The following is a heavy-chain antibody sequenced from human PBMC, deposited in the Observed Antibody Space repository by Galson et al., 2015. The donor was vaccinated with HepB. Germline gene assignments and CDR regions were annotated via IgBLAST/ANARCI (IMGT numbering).Heavy chain of an antibody. J-gene: IGHJ4*02. Sequence: SLRLSCAVSGFTFSRHAFHWVRQAPGRGLEWVALISSDYTSKFYADSVMGRLTISRDNSKDTVYLQMNSLRDEDTAVYYCASDCDGSGSFYNMLGYWGQGTMATVSS. CDR1: GFTFSRHA. D-gene: IGHD3-10*01. CDR3: ASDCDGSGSFYNMLGY. CDR2: ISSDYTSK. V-gene: IGHV3-30*07.